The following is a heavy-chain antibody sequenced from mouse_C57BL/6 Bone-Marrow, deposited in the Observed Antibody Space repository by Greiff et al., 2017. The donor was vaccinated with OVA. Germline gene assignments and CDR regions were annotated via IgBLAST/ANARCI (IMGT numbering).Heavy chain of an antibody. CDR3: ARLNLMGYYGPFDY. J-gene: IGHJ2*01. D-gene: IGHD1-1*01. CDR2: ISNGGGST. V-gene: IGHV5-12*01. Sequence: EVKLVESGGGLVQPGGSLKLSCAASGFTFSDYYMYWVRQTPEKRLELVAYISNGGGSTYYPDTVKGRFTISRDNAKNTLYLQMSRLKSEDTAMYYCARLNLMGYYGPFDYWGQGTTLTVSS. CDR1: GFTFSDYY.